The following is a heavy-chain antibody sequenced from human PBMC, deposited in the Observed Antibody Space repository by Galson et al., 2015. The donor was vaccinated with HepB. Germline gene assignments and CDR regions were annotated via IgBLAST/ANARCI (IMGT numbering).Heavy chain of an antibody. CDR3: ARESVGGSYSDY. J-gene: IGHJ4*02. Sequence: SVKVSCKASGGTFSSYAISRVRQAPGQGLEWMGGIIPIFGTANYAQKFQGRVTITADESTSTAYMELGSLRSEDTAVYYCARESVGGSYSDYWGQGTLVTVSS. CDR2: IIPIFGTA. CDR1: GGTFSSYA. V-gene: IGHV1-69*13. D-gene: IGHD1-26*01.